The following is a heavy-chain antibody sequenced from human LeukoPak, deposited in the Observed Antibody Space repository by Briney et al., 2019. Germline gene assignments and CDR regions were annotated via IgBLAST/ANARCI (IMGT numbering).Heavy chain of an antibody. CDR1: GGSISSSNW. Sequence: ASETLSLTCAVSGGSISSSNWWSWVRQPPGKGLEWIGEIYHSGSTYYNPSLKSRVTISVDTSKNQFSLKLSSVTAADTAVYYCARTRNLEDYFDYWGQGTLVTVSS. V-gene: IGHV4-4*02. J-gene: IGHJ4*02. D-gene: IGHD1-14*01. CDR3: ARTRNLEDYFDY. CDR2: IYHSGST.